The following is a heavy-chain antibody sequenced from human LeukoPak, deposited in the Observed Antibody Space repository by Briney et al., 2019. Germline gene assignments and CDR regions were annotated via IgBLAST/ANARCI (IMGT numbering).Heavy chain of an antibody. D-gene: IGHD3-3*01. J-gene: IGHJ4*02. CDR1: GGSTSSSNYY. Sequence: SSETLSLTCTVSGGSTSSSNYYWGWIRQPPGKGLEWIGGIHYSGNTYYNPSLKSRVTISIDTSKNQFSLKLSSVTAADTAVYYCARVSNYDFWSGTYYFDYWGQGTLVTVSS. V-gene: IGHV4-39*07. CDR2: IHYSGNT. CDR3: ARVSNYDFWSGTYYFDY.